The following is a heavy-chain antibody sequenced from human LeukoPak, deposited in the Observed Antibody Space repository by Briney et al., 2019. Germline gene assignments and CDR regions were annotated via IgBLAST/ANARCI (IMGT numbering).Heavy chain of an antibody. CDR2: INPSGGST. CDR1: GYTFTSYY. CDR3: ARQFYTAIVLFWFDP. D-gene: IGHD5-18*01. J-gene: IGHJ5*02. V-gene: IGHV1-46*01. Sequence: ASVKVSCKASGYTFTSYYMHWVRQAPGQGLEWMGIINPSGGSTSYAQKFRGRVSMTRDMSTSTVYMELSSLRSEDTAVYYCARQFYTAIVLFWFDPWGLGTLVTVSS.